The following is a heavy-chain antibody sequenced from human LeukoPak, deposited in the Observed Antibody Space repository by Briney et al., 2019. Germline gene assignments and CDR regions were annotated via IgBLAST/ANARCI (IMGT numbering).Heavy chain of an antibody. CDR1: GFAFSTYW. CDR3: VRNPHGDFDY. Sequence: GGSLRLFCAASGFAFSTYWMSWVRQASGKGLEWVANIKQDGSEKNYVDSVKGRFTISRDNAKNSLYLQMNSLRADDTAVYYCVRNPHGDFDYWGQGTLVTVSS. J-gene: IGHJ4*02. V-gene: IGHV3-7*03. CDR2: IKQDGSEK. D-gene: IGHD4-17*01.